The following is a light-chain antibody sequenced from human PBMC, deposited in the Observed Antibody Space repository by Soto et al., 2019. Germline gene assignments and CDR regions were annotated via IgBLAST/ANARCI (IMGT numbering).Light chain of an antibody. CDR3: SSYTSSSTLEV. Sequence: QSALTQPASVSGSPGQSITISCTGTSSDVGGYHYVSWYQHHPGKAPKLMLYEVSSRPSGVSNRFSGSKSGNTASLTISGLQTEDEADYYCSSYTSSSTLEVFGTGTQLTVL. CDR1: SSDVGGYHY. CDR2: EVS. J-gene: IGLJ1*01. V-gene: IGLV2-14*01.